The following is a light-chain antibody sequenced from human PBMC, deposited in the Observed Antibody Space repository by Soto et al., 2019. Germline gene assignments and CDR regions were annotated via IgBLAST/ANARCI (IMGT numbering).Light chain of an antibody. Sequence: DIQMTQSPSTLSASVGDRVTFTCRTSQRIRNDLAWYQQRPGKAPRLLVYRASTWPPGVPSRFSGSGSGTEFTLTMSSLQPEEFATYYCQQYNRYPLTFGGGTKVEIK. J-gene: IGKJ4*01. CDR2: RAS. V-gene: IGKV1-17*01. CDR3: QQYNRYPLT. CDR1: QRIRND.